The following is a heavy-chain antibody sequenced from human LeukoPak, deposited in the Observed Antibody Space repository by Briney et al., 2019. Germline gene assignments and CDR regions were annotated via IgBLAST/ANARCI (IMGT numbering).Heavy chain of an antibody. Sequence: SETLSLTCAVYGGSFSGYYWSWIRQPPGKGLEWIGEINHSGSTNYNPSLKSRVTISVDKSKNQFSLKLNSVTAADTAVYYCARDLSGVTGYTYGRGIDYWGQGTLVTVSS. CDR1: GGSFSGYY. CDR2: INHSGST. J-gene: IGHJ4*02. CDR3: ARDLSGVTGYTYGRGIDY. D-gene: IGHD5-18*01. V-gene: IGHV4-34*01.